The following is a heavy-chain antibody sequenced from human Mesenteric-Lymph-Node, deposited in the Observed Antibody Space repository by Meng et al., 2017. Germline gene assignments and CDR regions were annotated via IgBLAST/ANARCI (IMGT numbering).Heavy chain of an antibody. Sequence: ESLKISCAASGFTFRNAWMSWVRQAPGKGLEWIGHMYYSGVTNYNSSLESRVTISLGTSRNQFSLKLSSVTAADSAVYYCATDKPGHDCSGGSCYSVWGQGTLVTVSS. J-gene: IGHJ4*02. CDR2: MYYSGVT. CDR3: ATDKPGHDCSGGSCYSV. D-gene: IGHD2-15*01. V-gene: IGHV4-59*01. CDR1: GFTFRNAW.